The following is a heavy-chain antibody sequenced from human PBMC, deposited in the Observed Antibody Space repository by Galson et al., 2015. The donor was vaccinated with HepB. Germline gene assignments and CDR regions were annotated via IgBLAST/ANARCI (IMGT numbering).Heavy chain of an antibody. CDR2: IWYDGSNK. Sequence: SLRLSCAASGFTFSSYGMHWVRQAPGKGLEWVAVIWYDGSNKYYADSVKGRFTISRDNSKNTLYLQMNSLRAEDTAVYYCARDLASNYYDSSGDYWGQGTLVTVSS. V-gene: IGHV3-33*01. CDR1: GFTFSSYG. D-gene: IGHD3-22*01. J-gene: IGHJ4*02. CDR3: ARDLASNYYDSSGDY.